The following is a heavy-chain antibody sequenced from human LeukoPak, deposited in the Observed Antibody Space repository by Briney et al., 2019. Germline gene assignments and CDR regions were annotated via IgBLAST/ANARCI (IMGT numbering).Heavy chain of an antibody. V-gene: IGHV4-34*01. CDR1: GWSFSDYY. J-gene: IGHJ3*02. D-gene: IGHD2-2*01. CDR3: ARDRYCTSTSCYPDAFDI. CDR2: INHRGNT. Sequence: SETLSLTCAVFGWSFSDYYWSWIRQPPGKGLEWIGEINHRGNTNYNPSLKSRVTISVDTSKNQFSLKLSSLTAADTAVYYCARDRYCTSTSCYPDAFDIWGQGTMVTVSS.